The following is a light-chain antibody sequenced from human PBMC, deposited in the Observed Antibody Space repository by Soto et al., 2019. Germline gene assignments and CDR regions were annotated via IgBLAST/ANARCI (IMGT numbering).Light chain of an antibody. V-gene: IGLV3-21*04. CDR1: NTGSKS. J-gene: IGLJ1*01. CDR2: YDS. Sequence: SYELTQPPSVSVAPGKTARITCGGNNTGSKSVHWYQQKPGQAPVLVIYYDSDRPSGIPERFSGSNSGNTATLTISRVEAGDEADYYCQVWDSGSDHPYVFGTGTKLTVL. CDR3: QVWDSGSDHPYV.